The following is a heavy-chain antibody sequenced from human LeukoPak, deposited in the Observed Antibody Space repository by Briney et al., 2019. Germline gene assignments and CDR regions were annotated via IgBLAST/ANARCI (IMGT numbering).Heavy chain of an antibody. Sequence: ASVKVSCKASGYTFTSYDINWVRQATGQGLEWMGWMNPNSGNTGYAQKFQGRVTITRNTSISTAYMELSSLRSEGTAVYYCARGVRRTVVPAASRRGGYYYYMDVWGKGTTVTVSS. CDR1: GYTFTSYD. CDR2: MNPNSGNT. D-gene: IGHD2-2*01. V-gene: IGHV1-8*03. CDR3: ARGVRRTVVPAASRRGGYYYYMDV. J-gene: IGHJ6*03.